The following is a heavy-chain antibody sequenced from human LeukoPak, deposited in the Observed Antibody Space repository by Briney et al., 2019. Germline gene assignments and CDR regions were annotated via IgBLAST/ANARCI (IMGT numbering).Heavy chain of an antibody. CDR2: IYDSGST. CDR1: GGSISSFF. Sequence: PSETLSLTCTVSGGSISSFFWSWIRQPPGKGLEWIGYIYDSGSTNYNPSLKSRVTISVDTSKNQFSLKLSSVTAADTAVYYCARESGGAFDIWGRGTMVTVSS. CDR3: ARESGGAFDI. D-gene: IGHD3-16*01. J-gene: IGHJ3*02. V-gene: IGHV4-59*01.